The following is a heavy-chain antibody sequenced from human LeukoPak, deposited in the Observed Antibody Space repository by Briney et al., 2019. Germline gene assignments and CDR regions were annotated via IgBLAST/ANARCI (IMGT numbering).Heavy chain of an antibody. CDR3: ASGYCSSTNCQEWFDP. J-gene: IGHJ5*02. CDR1: GGSISSSSYY. CDR2: IYYSGST. D-gene: IGHD2-2*03. V-gene: IGHV4-39*01. Sequence: SETLSLTCTVSGGSISSSSYYWGWIRQPPGKGLEWIGSIYYSGSTYYNPSLKSRVTISVDTSKNQFSLKLSSVTAADTAVYYCASGYCSSTNCQEWFDPWGQGTLVTVSS.